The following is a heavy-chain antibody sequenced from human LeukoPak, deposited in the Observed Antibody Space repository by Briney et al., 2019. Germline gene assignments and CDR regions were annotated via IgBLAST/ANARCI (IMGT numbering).Heavy chain of an antibody. J-gene: IGHJ4*02. D-gene: IGHD3-3*01. CDR2: IYYSGST. Sequence: SETLSLTCTVSGGSISSSSYYWGWIRQPPGKGLEWIGSIYYSGSTYYNPSLKSRVTISVDTSKNQFSLKLSSVTAADTAVYYCARRPRPVLRFLEWYDYWGQGTLVTVSS. V-gene: IGHV4-39*07. CDR3: ARRPRPVLRFLEWYDY. CDR1: GGSISSSSYY.